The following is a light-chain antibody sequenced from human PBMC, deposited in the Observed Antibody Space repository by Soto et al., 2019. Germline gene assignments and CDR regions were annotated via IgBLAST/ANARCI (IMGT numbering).Light chain of an antibody. J-gene: IGKJ4*01. CDR2: AAS. Sequence: DIQMTQSPSSLSASVGDRVTITCRASQSISSYLNWYQQKPGKAPKLLIYAASSLQSGVPSRFSGSGSGTDFTLTISSLQPEDFATYYCQQSYCPPLTFGGGTKVEIK. CDR1: QSISSY. CDR3: QQSYCPPLT. V-gene: IGKV1-39*01.